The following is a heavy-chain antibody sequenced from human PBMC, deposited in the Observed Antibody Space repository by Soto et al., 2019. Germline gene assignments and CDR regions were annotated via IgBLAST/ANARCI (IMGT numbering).Heavy chain of an antibody. Sequence: EVQLVESGGGLIQPGGSLRLSCAASGFTVRSTYMSWVRQAPGKGLEWVSVTYSGGSTYYADSVKGRFTISRDNSKNTPYLQMNSLRAEDTAVYYCARSGYSYGPFDYWGQGTLVTVSS. V-gene: IGHV3-53*01. J-gene: IGHJ4*02. CDR3: ARSGYSYGPFDY. D-gene: IGHD5-18*01. CDR1: GFTVRSTY. CDR2: TYSGGST.